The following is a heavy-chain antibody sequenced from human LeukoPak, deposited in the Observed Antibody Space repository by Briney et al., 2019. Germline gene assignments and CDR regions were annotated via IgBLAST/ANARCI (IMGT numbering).Heavy chain of an antibody. CDR2: ISGSGGCT. Sequence: GGSLRLSCAASGFTFSSYAMSWVRQAPGKGLEWVSAISGSGGCTYYADSVKGRFTISRDNSKNTLYLQMNSPRAEDTAVYYCAKSSGLLPYYFDYWGQGTLVTVSS. V-gene: IGHV3-23*01. CDR1: GFTFSSYA. CDR3: AKSSGLLPYYFDY. D-gene: IGHD2-15*01. J-gene: IGHJ4*02.